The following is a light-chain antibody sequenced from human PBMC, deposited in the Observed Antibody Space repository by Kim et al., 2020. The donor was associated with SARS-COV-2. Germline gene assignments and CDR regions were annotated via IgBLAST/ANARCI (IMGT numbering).Light chain of an antibody. CDR1: QSVSGN. Sequence: SPGERVILSCRASQSVSGNLAWYQQKPSQAPRLLIYGASTRATGTSARFSGSGSGTEFTLTISSLQSEDFAVYYCQQYNNWPPVTFGQGTRLEIK. V-gene: IGKV3-15*01. CDR3: QQYNNWPPVT. J-gene: IGKJ5*01. CDR2: GAS.